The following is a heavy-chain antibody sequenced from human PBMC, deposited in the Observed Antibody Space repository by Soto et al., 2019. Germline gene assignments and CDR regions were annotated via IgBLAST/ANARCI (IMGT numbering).Heavy chain of an antibody. CDR1: GYTFTSYA. V-gene: IGHV1-3*01. Sequence: QVPLVQSGAEVKKPGASVKVSCKASGYTFTSYAMHWVRQAPGQRLEWMGWINAGNGNTKYSQKFQGRVTITRDTSASTAYMELSSLRSEDTAVYYCARDFGRITIFGVVAKSPGDAFDIWGQGTMVTVSS. D-gene: IGHD3-3*01. J-gene: IGHJ3*02. CDR2: INAGNGNT. CDR3: ARDFGRITIFGVVAKSPGDAFDI.